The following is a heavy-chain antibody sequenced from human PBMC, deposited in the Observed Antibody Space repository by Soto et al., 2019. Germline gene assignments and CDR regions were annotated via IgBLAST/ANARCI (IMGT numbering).Heavy chain of an antibody. CDR2: IYARGTT. Sequence: EVQLVESGGGLIQPGGYLRVSCAASGLTVSNNYMTWVRQAPGKGLEWVSIIYARGTTYYADSVKGRFTISRDNSDNTLYLHMNNLRAEDTAMYYCARERDTTGYILRYWGQGTLVTVSS. CDR1: GLTVSNNY. V-gene: IGHV3-53*01. CDR3: ARERDTTGYILRY. D-gene: IGHD3-9*01. J-gene: IGHJ4*02.